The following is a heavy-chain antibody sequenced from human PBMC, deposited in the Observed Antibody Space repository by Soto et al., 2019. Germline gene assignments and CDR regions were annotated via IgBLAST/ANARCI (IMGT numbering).Heavy chain of an antibody. CDR1: GFPLSSYA. Sequence: GSLRLTGIASGFPLSSYAISWVRQTPRQGLERVSVICGNGGRTYYSDSVKNRLIISRDDSNNTLSLQMHILVVEDTAVYFFAKGGDYSLFDIWGQGTMVTV. V-gene: IGHV3-23*01. CDR2: ICGNGGRT. D-gene: IGHD2-21*01. CDR3: AKGGDYSLFDI. J-gene: IGHJ3*02.